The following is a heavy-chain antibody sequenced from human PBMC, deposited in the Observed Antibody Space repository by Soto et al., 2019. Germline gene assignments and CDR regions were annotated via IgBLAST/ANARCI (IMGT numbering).Heavy chain of an antibody. Sequence: GGSLRLSCAASGFLFSNYAMNWVRPAPGKGLEWVSSISGNGGSTYYAGSVKGRFSISRDKSKNTVDLQMNSLRDEDTAVYYCGKGLDSYYYYGMDVWGQGTTVTVSS. CDR2: ISGNGGST. J-gene: IGHJ6*02. V-gene: IGHV3-23*01. CDR1: GFLFSNYA. CDR3: GKGLDSYYYYGMDV. D-gene: IGHD4-4*01.